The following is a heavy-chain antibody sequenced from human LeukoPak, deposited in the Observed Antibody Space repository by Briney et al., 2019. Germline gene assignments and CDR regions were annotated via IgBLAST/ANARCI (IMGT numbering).Heavy chain of an antibody. CDR2: ISSCSSYI. J-gene: IGHJ4*02. CDR3: VGYCSTTSCLYDY. CDR1: GFTFSSYS. D-gene: IGHD2-2*01. V-gene: IGHV3-21*01. Sequence: PGGSLRLSCAASGFTFSSYSMNWVRQAPGKGLEWVSSISSCSSYIYYADSVKGRFTISRGNSKNTLYLHMRSLRAEDTAVYYCVGYCSTTSCLYDYWGQGTLVTVSS.